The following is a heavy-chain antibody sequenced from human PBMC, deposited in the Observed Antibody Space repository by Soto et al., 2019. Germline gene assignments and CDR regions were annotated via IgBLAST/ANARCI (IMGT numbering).Heavy chain of an antibody. CDR2: LWSDGSNR. J-gene: IGHJ4*02. CDR1: GFTFRNYV. Sequence: QVLLVESGGGVVQPGGSLRLSCAASGFTFRNYVMHWVRQAPGKGLEWVADLWSDGSNRYYADSVKGRFTISRDNSKNTLYLHMNSLRSEDTAVYYCARDRDDSGDAGYWGQGTPVTVSS. D-gene: IGHD2-21*02. V-gene: IGHV3-33*01. CDR3: ARDRDDSGDAGY.